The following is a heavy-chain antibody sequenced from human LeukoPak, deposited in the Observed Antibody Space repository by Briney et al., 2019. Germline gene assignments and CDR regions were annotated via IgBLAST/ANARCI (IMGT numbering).Heavy chain of an antibody. CDR1: GYTFTSYD. CDR3: AGSDTTGYIPREWDYWYFDL. D-gene: IGHD1-1*01. V-gene: IGHV1-8*01. CDR2: MNPNSGNT. Sequence: ASVKVSCKASGYTFTSYDINWVRQATGQGLEWMGWMNPNSGNTGYAQKFQGRVTMTRNTSISTAYMELSSPRSEDTAVYYCAGSDTTGYIPREWDYWYFDLWGRGTLVTVSS. J-gene: IGHJ2*01.